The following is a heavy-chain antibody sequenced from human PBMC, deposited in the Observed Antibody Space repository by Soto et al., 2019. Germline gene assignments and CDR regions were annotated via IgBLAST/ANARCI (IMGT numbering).Heavy chain of an antibody. CDR3: ARDRTNFDWPTSLDS. J-gene: IGHJ4*02. V-gene: IGHV3-48*01. CDR1: GFTFSSYS. CDR2: ISSGSSTI. Sequence: GGSLRLSCAGSGFTFSSYSMNWVRQAPGKGLEWVSYISSGSSTIYYADSVKGRFTISRDNAKNSLNLQVSSLRAEDTAVYYCARDRTNFDWPTSLDSWGQGTLVTVSS. D-gene: IGHD3-9*01.